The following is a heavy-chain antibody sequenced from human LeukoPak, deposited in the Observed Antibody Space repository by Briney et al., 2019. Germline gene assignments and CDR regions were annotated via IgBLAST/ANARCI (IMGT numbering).Heavy chain of an antibody. V-gene: IGHV4-59*08. CDR2: IYYSGST. J-gene: IGHJ4*02. Sequence: SETLSLTCTVSGGSISSYYWSWIRQPPGKGLEWIGYIYYSGSTNYNPSLKSRVTISVDTSKNHFSLNLSSVTAADTAVYYCASHVVTTWGDYFDYGGQGTLVTVSS. CDR1: GGSISSYY. D-gene: IGHD4-23*01. CDR3: ASHVVTTWGDYFDY.